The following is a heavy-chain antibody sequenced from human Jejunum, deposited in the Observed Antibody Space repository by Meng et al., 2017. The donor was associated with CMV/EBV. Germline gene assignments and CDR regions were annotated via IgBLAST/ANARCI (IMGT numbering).Heavy chain of an antibody. CDR3: ARDHDYGEYGGWFDP. V-gene: IGHV4-31*02. CDR1: ASVGIPGYY. Sequence: ASVGIPGYYWNWTRQHPGKGLEWIGHILYSGTTYYNPSLKGRVTISIDTSNNQFSLSLKSVTAADTAVYYCARDHDYGEYGGWFDPWGQGTLVTVSS. J-gene: IGHJ5*01. D-gene: IGHD4-17*01. CDR2: ILYSGTT.